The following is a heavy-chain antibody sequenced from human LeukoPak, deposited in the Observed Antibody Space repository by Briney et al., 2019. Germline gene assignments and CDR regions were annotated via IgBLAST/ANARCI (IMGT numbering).Heavy chain of an antibody. Sequence: GGSLRLSCAASGFTFSSYAMSWVRQAPGKGLEWVSAISGSGGSTYYADSVKGRFTISRDNSKNTLYLQMNSLRAEDTAVYYCAKGRIAVVQYNWFDPWGKGTLVTVSS. CDR3: AKGRIAVVQYNWFDP. D-gene: IGHD6-19*01. J-gene: IGHJ5*02. CDR1: GFTFSSYA. V-gene: IGHV3-23*01. CDR2: ISGSGGST.